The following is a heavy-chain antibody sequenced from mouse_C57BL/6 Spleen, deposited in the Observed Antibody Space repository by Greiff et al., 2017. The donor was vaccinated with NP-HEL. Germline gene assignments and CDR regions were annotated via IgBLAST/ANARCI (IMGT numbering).Heavy chain of an antibody. Sequence: VQLKESGPELVKPGASVKISCKASGYAFSSSWMNWVKQRPGKGLEWIGRIYPGDGDTNYNGKFKGKATLTADKSSSTAYMQLSSLTSEDSAVYFCAGGSSWFAYWGQGTLVTVSA. CDR2: IYPGDGDT. V-gene: IGHV1-82*01. J-gene: IGHJ3*01. CDR1: GYAFSSSW. CDR3: AGGSSWFAY.